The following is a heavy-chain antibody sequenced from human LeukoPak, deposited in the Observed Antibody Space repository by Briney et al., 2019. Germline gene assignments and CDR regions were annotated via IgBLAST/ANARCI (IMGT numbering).Heavy chain of an antibody. CDR3: ARDRARGLVHYGMDV. V-gene: IGHV1-18*01. CDR1: GYTFTNNG. Sequence: ASVKVSCKASGYTFTNNGISWVRHAPGQGLEWMGWISAYNGNTNYAQKLQDRVTMTTDTSTSTASMELRSLTSDDTAVYYCARDRARGLVHYGMDVWGQGTTVTVSS. CDR2: ISAYNGNT. D-gene: IGHD6-19*01. J-gene: IGHJ6*02.